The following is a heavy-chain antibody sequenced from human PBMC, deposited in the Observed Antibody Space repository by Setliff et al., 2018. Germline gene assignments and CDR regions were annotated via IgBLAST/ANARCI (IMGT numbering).Heavy chain of an antibody. D-gene: IGHD4-17*01. Sequence: SETLSLTCSVSGASITSGGFYWTWIRQPAGKGLEWIGHISPSGSTTYNSSVKSRVTISLDTSKNHFSLKLDSVTAADTALYYCARRMTTVYYMDVWGKGTTVTAP. CDR2: ISPSGST. V-gene: IGHV4-61*09. CDR3: ARRMTTVYYMDV. CDR1: GASITSGGFY. J-gene: IGHJ6*03.